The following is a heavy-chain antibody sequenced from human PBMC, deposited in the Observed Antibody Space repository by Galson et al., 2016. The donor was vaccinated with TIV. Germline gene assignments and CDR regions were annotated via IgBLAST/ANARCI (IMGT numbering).Heavy chain of an antibody. CDR2: INIYNDNT. D-gene: IGHD3-3*01. J-gene: IGHJ3*01. CDR1: GYTFSNYA. V-gene: IGHV1-18*01. CDR3: ARDRNTISAVNLDDDAFDV. Sequence: SVKVSCKASGYTFSNYAISWVRQAPGQGLEWMGWINIYNDNTYYAQRVQGRFTITTDTSTGTAYMELRSLRSDNTGVYFCARDRNTISAVNLDDDAFDVWYQGTMVTVSS.